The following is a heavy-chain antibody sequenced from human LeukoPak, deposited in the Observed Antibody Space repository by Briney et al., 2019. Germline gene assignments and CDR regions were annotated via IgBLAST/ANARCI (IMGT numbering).Heavy chain of an antibody. CDR2: ISGSGGST. CDR1: GFTFSGYG. Sequence: GGSLRLSCAASGFTFSGYGMSWVRQAPGKELEWVSAISGSGGSTYYADSVKGRFTISRDNSKNTLYLQMNSLRAEDTAVYYCAKDPSRGFGGSGYYPPDYFDYWGQGNLVTVSS. D-gene: IGHD3-22*01. V-gene: IGHV3-23*01. CDR3: AKDPSRGFGGSGYYPPDYFDY. J-gene: IGHJ4*02.